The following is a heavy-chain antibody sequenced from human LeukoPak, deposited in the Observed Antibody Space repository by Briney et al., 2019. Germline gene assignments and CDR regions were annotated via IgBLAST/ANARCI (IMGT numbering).Heavy chain of an antibody. CDR1: GFTFSSYS. J-gene: IGHJ4*02. CDR2: ISSSSSYI. D-gene: IGHD7-27*01. Sequence: PGGSLRLSCAASGFTFSSYSMNWVRQAPGKGLEWVSSISSSSSYINYADSVKGRFTISRDNAKNSLYLQMNSLRAEDTAVYYCARDHDTGYYFDYWGQGTLVTVSS. V-gene: IGHV3-21*01. CDR3: ARDHDTGYYFDY.